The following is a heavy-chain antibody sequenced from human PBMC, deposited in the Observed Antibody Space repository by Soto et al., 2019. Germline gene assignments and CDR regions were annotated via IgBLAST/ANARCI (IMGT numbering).Heavy chain of an antibody. D-gene: IGHD4-17*01. V-gene: IGHV3-48*01. CDR2: ISSSRSTI. J-gene: IGHJ5*02. CDR1: GFTFRSYS. Sequence: PGGSLRLSCAASGFTFRSYSMNWVRQAPGKGLEGVSYISSSRSTIYYADSVKGRLTISRDHANKSLYLQMNSLRAAETDVYYCAREPPPVTRILCFDPWGQGTLVTV. CDR3: AREPPPVTRILCFDP.